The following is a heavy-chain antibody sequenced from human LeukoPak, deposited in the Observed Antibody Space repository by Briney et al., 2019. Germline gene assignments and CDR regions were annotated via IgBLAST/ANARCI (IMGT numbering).Heavy chain of an antibody. CDR2: TNHSGST. CDR3: ARFVEGFDY. J-gene: IGHJ4*02. CDR1: GGSFSGYY. V-gene: IGHV4-34*01. D-gene: IGHD3-10*01. Sequence: PSETLSLTCAVYGGSFSGYYWSWIRQPPGKGLEWIGETNHSGSTNYNPSLKSRVTISVDTSKNQFSLKLSSVTAADTAVYYCARFVEGFDYWGQGTLVTVSS.